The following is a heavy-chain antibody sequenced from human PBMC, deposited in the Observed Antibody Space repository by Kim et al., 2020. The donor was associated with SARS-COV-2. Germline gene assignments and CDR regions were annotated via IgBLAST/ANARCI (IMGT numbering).Heavy chain of an antibody. Sequence: PSLKSRVTISVDRSKNQFSLKLSSVTAADTAVYYCARLRIAARYYYYMDVWGKGTTVTVSS. V-gene: IGHV4-30-2*01. CDR3: ARLRIAARYYYYMDV. D-gene: IGHD6-6*01. J-gene: IGHJ6*03.